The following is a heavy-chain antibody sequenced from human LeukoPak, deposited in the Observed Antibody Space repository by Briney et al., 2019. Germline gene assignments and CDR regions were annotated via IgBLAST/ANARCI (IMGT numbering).Heavy chain of an antibody. CDR1: GFTFSSYW. CDR3: ARVCSSTSCHGVQFAFDI. J-gene: IGHJ3*02. Sequence: GGSLRLSCAASGFTFSSYWMHWVRQAPGKGLVWVSRINTDGSSTSYADSVKGRFTISRDNAKNTLYLQMNSLRAEDTAVYYCARVCSSTSCHGVQFAFDIWGQGTMVTVSS. V-gene: IGHV3-74*01. CDR2: INTDGSST. D-gene: IGHD2-2*01.